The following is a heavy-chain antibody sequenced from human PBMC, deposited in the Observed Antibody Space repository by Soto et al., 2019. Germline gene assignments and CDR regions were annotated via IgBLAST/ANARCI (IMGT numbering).Heavy chain of an antibody. CDR2: IYWNDDK. CDR3: AHRRVNNGMDV. Sequence: QITLRESGPTLVKPTQTLTLTCTFSGFSLSTSGVGAGWIRQPPGKALEWLADIYWNDDKHYSPSLNRRRTXTXXTSRNQVVLAMTNMDPVDTATYYCAHRRVNNGMDVWGQGTTVTVSS. CDR1: GFSLSTSGVG. J-gene: IGHJ6*02. V-gene: IGHV2-5*01.